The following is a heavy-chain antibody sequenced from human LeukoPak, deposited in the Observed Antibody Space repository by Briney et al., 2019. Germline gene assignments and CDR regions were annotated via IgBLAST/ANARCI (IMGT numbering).Heavy chain of an antibody. Sequence: SETLSLTCTVSGGSISSYYWSWIRQPPGKGLEWIGYIYYSGSTNYNPSLKSRVTISVDTSKNQFSLKLSSVTAADTAVYYCARHSWASRIAAAGPLGYWGQGTLVTVSS. CDR3: ARHSWASRIAAAGPLGY. V-gene: IGHV4-59*08. CDR1: GGSISSYY. CDR2: IYYSGST. J-gene: IGHJ4*02. D-gene: IGHD6-13*01.